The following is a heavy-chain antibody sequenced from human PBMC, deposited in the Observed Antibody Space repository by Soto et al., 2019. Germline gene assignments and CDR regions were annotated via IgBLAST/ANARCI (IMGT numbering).Heavy chain of an antibody. V-gene: IGHV3-23*01. CDR1: GFIFSSYA. CDR2: INVHGGST. Sequence: EVHLLESGGGLVQTGGSLRLSCAASGFIFSSYAMSWVRRAPGKGLECVSSINVHGGSTNYADSVTGRFTMSRDDSKSMVFLQMDSLRADDTAVYYCAKNYYFDNWGQGTLIIVSS. CDR3: AKNYYFDN. J-gene: IGHJ4*02.